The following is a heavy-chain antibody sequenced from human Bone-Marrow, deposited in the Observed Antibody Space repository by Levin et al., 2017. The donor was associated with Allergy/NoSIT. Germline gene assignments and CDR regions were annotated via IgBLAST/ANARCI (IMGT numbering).Heavy chain of an antibody. CDR2: IYHGDSET. CDR1: GYSFTSYW. V-gene: IGHV5-51*01. J-gene: IGHJ4*02. D-gene: IGHD6-19*01. Sequence: GGSLRLSCKASGYSFTSYWIGWVRQMPGKGLEWMGIIYHGDSETKYSPSFQGQVTISADTSINTAYLQWSSLKASDTAIYYCARRGYSSGWSYWGQGTLVTVSS. CDR3: ARRGYSSGWSY.